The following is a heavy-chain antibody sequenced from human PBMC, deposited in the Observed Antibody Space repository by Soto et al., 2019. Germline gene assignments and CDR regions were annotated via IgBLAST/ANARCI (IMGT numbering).Heavy chain of an antibody. Sequence: SETLSLTCTVSGGSISSSSYYWGWIRQPPGKGLEWIGSIYYSGSTYYNPSLKSRVTISVDTSKNQFSLKLSSVTAADTAVYYCARHDLVVPAASLQYFQHWGQGTLVTVSS. CDR1: GGSISSSSYY. J-gene: IGHJ1*01. V-gene: IGHV4-39*01. CDR3: ARHDLVVPAASLQYFQH. CDR2: IYYSGST. D-gene: IGHD2-2*01.